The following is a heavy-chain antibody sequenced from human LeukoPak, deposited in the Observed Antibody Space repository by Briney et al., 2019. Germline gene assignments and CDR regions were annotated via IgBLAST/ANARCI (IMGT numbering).Heavy chain of an antibody. CDR3: ARDIGYYDSSGYYDY. V-gene: IGHV1-18*01. CDR2: ISAYNGNT. Sequence: ASVKVSCKASGYTFPSYGISWVRQAPGQGLEWMGWISAYNGNTNYAQKLQGRVTMTTDTSTSTAYMELRSLRSDDTAVYYCARDIGYYDSSGYYDYWGQGTLVTVSS. J-gene: IGHJ4*02. CDR1: GYTFPSYG. D-gene: IGHD3-22*01.